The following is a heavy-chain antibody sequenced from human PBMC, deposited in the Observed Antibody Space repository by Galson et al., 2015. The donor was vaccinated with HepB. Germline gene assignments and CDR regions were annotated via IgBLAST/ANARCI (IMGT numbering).Heavy chain of an antibody. Sequence: SLRLSCAASGFTFSSYAMSWVRQAPGKGLEWVSSIRGSGGSTYYADSVKGRFTISRDNSKNTLYLQMSSLRADDTAVYYCAKEGPRGVRAVAGTALYYGLDVWGQGTTVIVSS. CDR3: AKEGPRGVRAVAGTALYYGLDV. V-gene: IGHV3-23*01. J-gene: IGHJ6*02. CDR2: IRGSGGST. D-gene: IGHD6-19*01. CDR1: GFTFSSYA.